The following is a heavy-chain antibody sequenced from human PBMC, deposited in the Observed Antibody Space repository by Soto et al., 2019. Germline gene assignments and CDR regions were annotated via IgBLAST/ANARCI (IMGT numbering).Heavy chain of an antibody. CDR3: ARSYCSSTTCYACFDY. J-gene: IGHJ4*02. D-gene: IGHD2-2*01. V-gene: IGHV4-59*01. CDR2: IYYSGNT. CDR1: GGSISSYY. Sequence: PSETLSLTCTVSGGSISSYYWSWIRQPPGKGLEWIGYIYYSGNTNYNPSLKSRVTISVDTSKNQFSLKLSSVTAADTAVYYCARSYCSSTTCYACFDYWGQGTLVTVSS.